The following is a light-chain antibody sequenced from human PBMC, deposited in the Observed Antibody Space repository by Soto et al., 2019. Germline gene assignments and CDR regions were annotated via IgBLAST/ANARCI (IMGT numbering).Light chain of an antibody. CDR2: DVS. V-gene: IGLV2-14*03. CDR1: SSDVGGYNY. Sequence: QSALTQPASVSGSPGQSITISCTGTSSDVGGYNYVFWYQPHPGKAPKLMIYDVSNRPSGVSNRFSGSKSGNTASLTISGLQAEDEADYYCSSYTRSSTLVFGTGTKLTVL. CDR3: SSYTRSSTLV. J-gene: IGLJ1*01.